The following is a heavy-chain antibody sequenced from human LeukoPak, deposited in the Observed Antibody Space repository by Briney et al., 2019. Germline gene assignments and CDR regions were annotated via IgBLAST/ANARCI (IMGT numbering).Heavy chain of an antibody. CDR1: GGSISSSSYY. D-gene: IGHD5-12*01. CDR3: ARLHFRYSGRHLTDY. V-gene: IGHV4-39*01. J-gene: IGHJ4*02. CDR2: IYYSGST. Sequence: PSETLSLTCTVSGGSISSSSYYWGWIRQPPGKGLEWIGSIYYSGSTYYNPSLKSRVTISVDTSKNQFSLKLSSVTAADTAVYYCARLHFRYSGRHLTDYWGQGTLVTVSS.